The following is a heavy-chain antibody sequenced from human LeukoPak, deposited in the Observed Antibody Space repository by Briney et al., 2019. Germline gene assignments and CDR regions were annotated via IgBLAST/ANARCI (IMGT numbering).Heavy chain of an antibody. V-gene: IGHV1-24*01. D-gene: IGHD3-10*01. J-gene: IGHJ4*02. Sequence: ASVKVSCKVSGYTLTDLSMHWVRQAPGKGLEWVGGFDPEDGDTIYAQNFQGRFTMTRDNSKDTPYLELSSLRSEDTAVYYCAKVPRGSGSLYYFDYWGQGTLVTVSS. CDR1: GYTLTDLS. CDR2: FDPEDGDT. CDR3: AKVPRGSGSLYYFDY.